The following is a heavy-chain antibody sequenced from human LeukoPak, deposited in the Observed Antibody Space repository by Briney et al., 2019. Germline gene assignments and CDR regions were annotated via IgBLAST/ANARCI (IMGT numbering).Heavy chain of an antibody. CDR2: INDDGTST. D-gene: IGHD3-10*01. Sequence: GGSLRLSCAASGFTFNSFAMNWVRQAPGKGLVWVSRINDDGTSTRYADSVKGRFTISKDNAKDTLYLQMNSLRAEDTAVYYCARVYGPGMDEYFHLWGQGTLVTVSS. V-gene: IGHV3-74*01. CDR3: ARVYGPGMDEYFHL. CDR1: GFTFNSFA. J-gene: IGHJ1*01.